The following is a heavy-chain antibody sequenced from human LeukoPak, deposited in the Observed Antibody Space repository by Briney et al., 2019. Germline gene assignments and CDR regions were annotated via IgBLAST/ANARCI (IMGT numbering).Heavy chain of an antibody. V-gene: IGHV3-48*01. J-gene: IGHJ4*02. Sequence: QSGGSLRLSCAASGFTLRSYTMNWVRQAPGKGLEWVSYISSSSSTIYYADSEKGRFTISRDNAKNSLYLQMNSLRAEDTAVYYCARDDSSFASDWGQGTLVTVSS. CDR2: ISSSSSTI. D-gene: IGHD6-13*01. CDR3: ARDDSSFASD. CDR1: GFTLRSYT.